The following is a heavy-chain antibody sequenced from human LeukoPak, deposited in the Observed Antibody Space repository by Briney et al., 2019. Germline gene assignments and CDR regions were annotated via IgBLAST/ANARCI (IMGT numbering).Heavy chain of an antibody. Sequence: GGSLRLSCAASGFTVSSNYMSWVRQAPGKGLERVSVIYTGGGTDHADSVKGRFTTSRDNSKNTLSLQMNNLRAEDTAMYYCTRSGYRHPYHFDSWGQGTLVTASS. J-gene: IGHJ4*02. CDR3: TRSGYRHPYHFDS. CDR2: IYTGGGT. V-gene: IGHV3-53*01. CDR1: GFTVSSNY. D-gene: IGHD3-22*01.